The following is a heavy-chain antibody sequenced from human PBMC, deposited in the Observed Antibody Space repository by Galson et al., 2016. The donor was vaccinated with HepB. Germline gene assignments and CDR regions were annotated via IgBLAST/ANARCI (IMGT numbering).Heavy chain of an antibody. Sequence: SLRLSCAASGLTFNNAWMTWVRQAPGKGLEWVGRLKGEADGGTTDYAAPVKGRFYISRDDSTHTLFLHMNSLRVADGAVYYCATVKLTTWYSFDPWGQGTLVTVSS. J-gene: IGHJ5*02. CDR3: ATVKLTTWYSFDP. CDR1: GLTFNNAW. D-gene: IGHD2-2*01. V-gene: IGHV3-15*01. CDR2: LKGEADGGTT.